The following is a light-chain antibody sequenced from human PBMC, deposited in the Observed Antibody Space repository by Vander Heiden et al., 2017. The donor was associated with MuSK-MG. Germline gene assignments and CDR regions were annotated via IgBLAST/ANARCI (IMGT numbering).Light chain of an antibody. J-gene: IGLJ1*01. CDR3: SSYAGSNAYV. CDR2: EVS. Sequence: QSALTQPPPTSGPPGQSVTISCTGTSSDVGGYNYVSWYQQHPGTAPKLMIYEVSKRPAGVPDRFFGSKSGNTATLTVSGRQAEDDADYYCSSYAGSNAYVFGTGTKVTVL. V-gene: IGLV2-8*01. CDR1: SSDVGGYNY.